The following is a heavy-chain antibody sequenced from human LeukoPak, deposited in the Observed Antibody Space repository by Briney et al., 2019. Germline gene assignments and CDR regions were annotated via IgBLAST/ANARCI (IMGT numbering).Heavy chain of an antibody. CDR3: ARGSYYDWYYYMDV. V-gene: IGHV3-20*04. Sequence: TGGSLRLSCAASGFTFDDYGMSWVRQAPGKGLEWVSGINWNGGSTGYADSVKGRFTISRDNAKNSLYLQMNSLRAEDTALYYCARGSYYDWYYYMDVWGKGTTVTVSS. CDR2: INWNGGST. J-gene: IGHJ6*03. CDR1: GFTFDDYG. D-gene: IGHD3-22*01.